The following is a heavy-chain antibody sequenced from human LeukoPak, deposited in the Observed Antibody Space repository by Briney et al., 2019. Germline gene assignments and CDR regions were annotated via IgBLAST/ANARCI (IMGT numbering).Heavy chain of an antibody. CDR1: GFTFSSYD. CDR2: ISYDGSHE. D-gene: IGHD3-10*01. Sequence: PGGSLRLSCAASGFTFSSYDIHWVRQAPGKGLEWVALISYDGSHEYYPASVKGRFTISRDNSKNTLSLQMDSLRPEDTAVYYCAKSQLIGSYHPPGYWGQGTLVTVSS. J-gene: IGHJ4*02. CDR3: AKSQLIGSYHPPGY. V-gene: IGHV3-30*18.